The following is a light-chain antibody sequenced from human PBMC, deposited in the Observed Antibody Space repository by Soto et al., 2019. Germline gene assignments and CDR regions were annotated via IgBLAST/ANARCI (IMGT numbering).Light chain of an antibody. J-gene: IGKJ4*01. CDR1: RLSSSF. CDR2: GAS. Sequence: SPEERATLSYRAHRLSSSFLAWYQQKPGQAPRLIIYGASTRATGIPDRFSGSGSGTDFTLTISSLDTEDFAVYYCQQYGSELPLPFGGGTKVAIK. CDR3: QQYGSELPLP. V-gene: IGKV3-20*01.